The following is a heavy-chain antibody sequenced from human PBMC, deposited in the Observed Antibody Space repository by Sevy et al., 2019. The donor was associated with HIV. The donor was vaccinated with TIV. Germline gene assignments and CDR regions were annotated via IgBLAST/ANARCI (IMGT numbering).Heavy chain of an antibody. Sequence: GGSLRLSCAASGFTLNSYWMSWVRQAPGKGLEWVANIKQDGSVKYYVDSGKGRFTISRDNARNLVYLQMSSLTAEDTALYYCVRAIAADASLWGQGTLVTVSS. J-gene: IGHJ4*02. CDR1: GFTLNSYW. CDR3: VRAIAADASL. V-gene: IGHV3-7*01. D-gene: IGHD6-13*01. CDR2: IKQDGSVK.